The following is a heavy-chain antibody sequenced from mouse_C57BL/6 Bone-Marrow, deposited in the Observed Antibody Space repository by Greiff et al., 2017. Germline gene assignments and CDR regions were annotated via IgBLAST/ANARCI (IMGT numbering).Heavy chain of an antibody. CDR1: GFSLTSYG. CDR2: IWSGGST. D-gene: IGHD1-1*01. Sequence: QVQLQQSGPGLVQPSQSLSITCTVSGFSLTSYGVHWVRQSPGKGLEWLGVIWSGGSTDYNAAFISRLSISKDNSKSQVFFKMNSLQADETAIYYCARRDGAWYFDVWGTGTTVTVSS. CDR3: ARRDGAWYFDV. J-gene: IGHJ1*03. V-gene: IGHV2-2*01.